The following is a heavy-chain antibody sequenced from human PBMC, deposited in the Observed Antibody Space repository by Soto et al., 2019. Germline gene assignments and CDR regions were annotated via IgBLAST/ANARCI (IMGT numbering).Heavy chain of an antibody. Sequence: QVQLQESGPGLVKPSETLSLTCTVSGGSISSYYWSWIRQPPGKGLEWIGYIYYSGSTNYNPSLKSRVTISVDTSKNQFPLKLSSVTAADTAVYYCARDRILTGDSSYYYGRDVWGQGTTVTVSS. CDR3: ARDRILTGDSSYYYGRDV. V-gene: IGHV4-59*01. CDR2: IYYSGST. D-gene: IGHD3-9*01. CDR1: GGSISSYY. J-gene: IGHJ6*02.